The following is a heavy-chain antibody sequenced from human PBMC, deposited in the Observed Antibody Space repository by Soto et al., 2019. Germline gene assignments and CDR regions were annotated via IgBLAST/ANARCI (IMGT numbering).Heavy chain of an antibody. CDR3: ASGGKAQEMATINY. CDR2: IIPIFGTA. CDR1: GGTFSSYA. D-gene: IGHD5-12*01. J-gene: IGHJ4*02. V-gene: IGHV1-69*12. Sequence: QVQLVQSGAEVKKPGSSVKVSCKASGGTFSSYAISWVRQAPGQGLEWMGGIIPIFGTANYAQKFQGRVTXIAXEXTSTAYMELSSLRSEDTAVYYCASGGKAQEMATINYWGQGTLVTVSS.